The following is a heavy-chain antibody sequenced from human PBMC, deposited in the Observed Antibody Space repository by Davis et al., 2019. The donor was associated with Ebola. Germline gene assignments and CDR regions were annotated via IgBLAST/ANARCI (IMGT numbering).Heavy chain of an antibody. CDR2: IYPGDSDT. CDR1: GYYFSTYW. Sequence: PGGSLRLSCKGSGYYFSTYWIGWVRQLPGKGLEWMGIIYPGDSDTRYNPSFQGQVTISADRSISTVYLHWSSLGASDTAMYYCALSNTAMVGDFDYWGQGTLVTVSS. CDR3: ALSNTAMVGDFDY. J-gene: IGHJ4*02. V-gene: IGHV5-51*01. D-gene: IGHD5-18*01.